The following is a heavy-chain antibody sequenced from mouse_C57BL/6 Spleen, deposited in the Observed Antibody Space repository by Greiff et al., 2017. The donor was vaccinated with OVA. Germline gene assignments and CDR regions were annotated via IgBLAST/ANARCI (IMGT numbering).Heavy chain of an antibody. J-gene: IGHJ3*01. V-gene: IGHV10-3*01. CDR3: VRDRDRGSLGWFAY. Sequence: EVQGVESGGGLVQPKGSLKLSCAASGFTFNTYAMHWVRQAPGKGLEWVARIRSKSSNYATYYADSVKDSFTISRDDSQSMLYLQMNNLKTEDTAMYYGVRDRDRGSLGWFAYWGQGTLVTVSA. CDR2: IRSKSSNYAT. CDR1: GFTFNTYA. D-gene: IGHD3-1*01.